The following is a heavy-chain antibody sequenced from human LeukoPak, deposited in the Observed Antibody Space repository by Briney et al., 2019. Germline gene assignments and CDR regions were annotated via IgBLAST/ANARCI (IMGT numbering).Heavy chain of an antibody. V-gene: IGHV4-30-4*08. D-gene: IGHD2-2*01. J-gene: IGHJ4*02. CDR2: IYYSGST. CDR3: ARRGQYCSSTSCYPFDY. Sequence: SQTLSLTCTVSGGSISSGDYYWSWIRQPPGKGLEWIGYIYYSGSTYYNPSLKSRVTISVDTSKNQFSLKLSSVTAADTAVYYCARRGQYCSSTSCYPFDYWGQGTLVTVSS. CDR1: GGSISSGDYY.